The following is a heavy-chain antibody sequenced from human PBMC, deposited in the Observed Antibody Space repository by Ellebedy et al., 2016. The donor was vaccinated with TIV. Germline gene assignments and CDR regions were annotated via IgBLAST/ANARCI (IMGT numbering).Heavy chain of an antibody. CDR3: ATREWQDPMDV. CDR2: INAGNGNT. D-gene: IGHD3-3*01. V-gene: IGHV1-3*01. J-gene: IGHJ6*02. CDR1: GYIFTSYA. Sequence: ASVKVSXXASGYIFTSYAILWVRLAPGQRLEWMGWINAGNGNTKYSQKLQGRVTITRDYMELSGLMSEDTAVYYCATREWQDPMDVWGQGTTVTVSS.